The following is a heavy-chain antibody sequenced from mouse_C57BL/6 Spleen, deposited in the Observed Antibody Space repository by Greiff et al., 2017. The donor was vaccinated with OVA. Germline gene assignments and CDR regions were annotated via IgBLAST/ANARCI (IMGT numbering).Heavy chain of an antibody. J-gene: IGHJ2*01. D-gene: IGHD1-1*01. V-gene: IGHV1-81*01. Sequence: QVQLKQSGAELARPGASVKLSCKASGYTFTSYGISWVKQRTGQGLEWIGEIYPRSGNTYYNEKFKGKATLTSDKSSSTAYMELRSLTSEDSAVDFGASGPTVVATRFGGWGKGTTLTVAS. CDR1: GYTFTSYG. CDR3: ASGPTVVATRFGG. CDR2: IYPRSGNT.